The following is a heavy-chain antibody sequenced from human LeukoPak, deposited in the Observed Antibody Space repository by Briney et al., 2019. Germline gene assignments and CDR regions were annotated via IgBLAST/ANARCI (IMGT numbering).Heavy chain of an antibody. D-gene: IGHD6-13*01. CDR2: IYHSGST. Sequence: SGTLSLTCAVSGDSISSSNWWSWVRPPPGKGLEWIGEIYHSGSTYYNPSLKSRVTISVDRSKNQFALKLSSVTAADTAVYYCARDVYGSSWGYNWFDPWGQGTLVTVSS. V-gene: IGHV4-4*02. CDR3: ARDVYGSSWGYNWFDP. J-gene: IGHJ5*02. CDR1: GDSISSSNW.